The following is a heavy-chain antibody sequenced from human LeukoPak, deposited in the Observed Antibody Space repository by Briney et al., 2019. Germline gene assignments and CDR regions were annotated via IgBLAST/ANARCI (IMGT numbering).Heavy chain of an antibody. CDR1: GFTFSSYG. CDR3: AKSPIRCSSTSCYEYYYYGMDV. D-gene: IGHD2-2*01. J-gene: IGHJ6*02. Sequence: GGSLRLSCAASGFTFSSYGMHWVRQAPGKGLEWVAVISYDGSNKYYADSVKGRFTISRDNPKNTLYLQMNSLRAEDTAVYYCAKSPIRCSSTSCYEYYYYGMDVWGQGTTVTVSS. CDR2: ISYDGSNK. V-gene: IGHV3-30*18.